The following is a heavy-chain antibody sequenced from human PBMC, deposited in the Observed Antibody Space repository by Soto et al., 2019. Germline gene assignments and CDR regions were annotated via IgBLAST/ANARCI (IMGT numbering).Heavy chain of an antibody. Sequence: GSLRLSCAASGFIFSDYVMTWVRQAPGKGLEWVSAISGSGGSTHYADSMKGRFTISRDNPKNKLYLQMDSLRAEDTSVYYCAKESYDFWSGYSAPFDDWGQGTLVTVSS. CDR1: GFIFSDYV. J-gene: IGHJ4*02. CDR2: ISGSGGST. CDR3: AKESYDFWSGYSAPFDD. V-gene: IGHV3-23*01. D-gene: IGHD3-3*01.